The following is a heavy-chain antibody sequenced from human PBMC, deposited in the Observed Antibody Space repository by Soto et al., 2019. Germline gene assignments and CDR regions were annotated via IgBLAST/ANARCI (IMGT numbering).Heavy chain of an antibody. J-gene: IGHJ4*02. Sequence: GGSQRVSWRAAEGKCGDYGRHWVRQVPGKGLVWVAGITGDGTNTYYADSVKGRFTISRDNVKNTLYLQMNSLRAEDTAVYYCARGLSGYYGFDYWGQGTLVTVSS. CDR2: ITGDGTNT. D-gene: IGHD5-12*01. CDR3: ARGLSGYYGFDY. CDR1: EGKCGDYG. V-gene: IGHV3-74*01.